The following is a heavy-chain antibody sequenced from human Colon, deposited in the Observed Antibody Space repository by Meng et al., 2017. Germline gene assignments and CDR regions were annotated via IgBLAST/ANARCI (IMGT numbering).Heavy chain of an antibody. Sequence: GGSLRLSCAASGFTVNSNYMSWVRQAPGKGLEWVSVIYSGGSTYYADSVKGRFTISRDNSKNTLYLQMNSLRAEDTAVYYCARSLLRCHFDYWGQGTLVTVSS. CDR1: GFTVNSNY. CDR2: IYSGGST. J-gene: IGHJ4*02. CDR3: ARSLLRCHFDY. V-gene: IGHV3-53*01. D-gene: IGHD4-17*01.